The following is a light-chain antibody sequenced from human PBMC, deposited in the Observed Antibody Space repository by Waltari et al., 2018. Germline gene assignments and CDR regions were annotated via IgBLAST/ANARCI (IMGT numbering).Light chain of an antibody. CDR1: QSIYDN. Sequence: EVVMTQSPATLSVSPGERATLSCRASQSIYDNLAWYQQKPGQSPRLLIYGASTRATGIPSRFSGSGSGTDCTLTISSLQSEDSAVYFCQQYNRWPPVTFGGGTKVEIK. CDR2: GAS. J-gene: IGKJ4*01. V-gene: IGKV3-15*01. CDR3: QQYNRWPPVT.